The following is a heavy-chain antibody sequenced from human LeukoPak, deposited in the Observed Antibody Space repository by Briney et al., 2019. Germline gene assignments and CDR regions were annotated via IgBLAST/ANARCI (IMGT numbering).Heavy chain of an antibody. CDR3: ARLADYRDSSSHYYVSAFDI. D-gene: IGHD3-22*01. CDR2: IYTNEST. Sequence: SHTLPLTCTLSGGPNSSGSFHWSWIRQPAGKGLEWIGPIYTNESTNYNPSPKSRVTISVDTSKNQFSLKLSSVTAADTAVYYCARLADYRDSSSHYYVSAFDIWGQGTILTVSS. CDR1: GGPNSSGSFH. V-gene: IGHV4-61*02. J-gene: IGHJ3*02.